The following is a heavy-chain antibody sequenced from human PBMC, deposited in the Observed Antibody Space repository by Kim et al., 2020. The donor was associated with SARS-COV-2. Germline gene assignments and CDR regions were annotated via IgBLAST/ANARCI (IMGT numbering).Heavy chain of an antibody. Sequence: ASVKVSCKASGYAVNTNGLIWVRQVPGQGLQWLGWISTNTGNPTSAQAFTSRYVLSLDTSVNTAYLQISDLKTEDTAVYFCTRLRAWGWFDPWGQETLLTVS. CDR3: TRLRAWGWFDP. V-gene: IGHV7-4-1*02. CDR1: GYAVNTNG. CDR2: ISTNTGNP. J-gene: IGHJ5*02. D-gene: IGHD7-27*01.